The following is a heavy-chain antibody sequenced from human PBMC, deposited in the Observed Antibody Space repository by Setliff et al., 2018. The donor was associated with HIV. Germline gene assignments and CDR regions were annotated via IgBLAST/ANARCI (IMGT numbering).Heavy chain of an antibody. D-gene: IGHD3-16*01. CDR1: GGTFSSYS. J-gene: IGHJ4*02. V-gene: IGHV1-69*05. Sequence: GASVKVSCKASGGTFSSYSISWVRQAPGQGLEWMGRILPIFGTRDYAQKFQGRVTFTRDTSASAAYMDLSSLRSEDTAVYYCARIWGIPPLYYFDYWGQGTLVTVSS. CDR3: ARIWGIPPLYYFDY. CDR2: ILPIFGTR.